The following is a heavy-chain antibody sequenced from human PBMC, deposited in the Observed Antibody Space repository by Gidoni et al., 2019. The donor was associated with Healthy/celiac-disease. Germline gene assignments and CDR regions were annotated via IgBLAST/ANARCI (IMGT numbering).Heavy chain of an antibody. V-gene: IGHV4-34*01. Sequence: QVQLQQWGAGLLKPSETLYLTCAVYGGSFSGYYWSWIRQPPGKGLEWIGEINHSGSTNYNPSLKSRVTISVDTSKNQFSLKLSSVTAADTAVYYCARAPIQLWLQAPTSFDYWGQGTLVTVSS. D-gene: IGHD5-18*01. CDR2: INHSGST. CDR3: ARAPIQLWLQAPTSFDY. CDR1: GGSFSGYY. J-gene: IGHJ4*02.